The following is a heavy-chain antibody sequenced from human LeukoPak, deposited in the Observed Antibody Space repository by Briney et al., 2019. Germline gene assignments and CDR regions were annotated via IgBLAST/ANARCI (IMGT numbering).Heavy chain of an antibody. D-gene: IGHD3-10*01. CDR1: GFTFSNAW. Sequence: GGSLRLSCAASGFTFSNAWMSWVRQAPGKGLVWVSRINIDGSSTSYADSVKGRFTFSRDNPKNMLYLQMNSLRAEDTAVYYCARARSTGSNDAFDVWGQGTMVTVSS. CDR2: INIDGSST. CDR3: ARARSTGSNDAFDV. J-gene: IGHJ3*01. V-gene: IGHV3-74*01.